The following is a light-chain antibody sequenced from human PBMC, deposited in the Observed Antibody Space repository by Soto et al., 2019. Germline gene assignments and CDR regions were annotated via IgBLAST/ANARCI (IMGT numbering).Light chain of an antibody. CDR1: SSDVGVSIS. Sequence: QSVLTQPASVSGSPGQSITVSCTGISSDVGVSISVSWYQQHPGKAPRLIIFDVNNRPSGVSPRFSGSKSGNTASLTISGLQAEDEAHYFCTSYKRGGLSVFGSGTKLTVL. V-gene: IGLV2-14*03. CDR3: TSYKRGGLSV. CDR2: DVN. J-gene: IGLJ1*01.